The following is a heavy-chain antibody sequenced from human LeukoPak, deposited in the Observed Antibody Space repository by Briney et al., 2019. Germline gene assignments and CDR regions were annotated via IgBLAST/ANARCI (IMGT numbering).Heavy chain of an antibody. CDR1: GGSVTRGGYY. CDR3: ARDRDSYWFDS. V-gene: IGHV4-31*03. D-gene: IGHD5-24*01. J-gene: IGHJ5*01. CDR2: IYYSGST. Sequence: SETLPLTCTVSGGSVTRGGYYWSWIRQLPGKGLEWIGYIYYSGSTYYNPSLKSRVSISTDTSGNQFSLKLSSVTAADTAVYYCARDRDSYWFDSWGQGTLVTVSS.